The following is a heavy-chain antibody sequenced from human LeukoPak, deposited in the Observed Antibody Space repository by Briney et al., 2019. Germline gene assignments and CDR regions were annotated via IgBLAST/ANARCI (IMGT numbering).Heavy chain of an antibody. CDR2: IKQDGSEK. J-gene: IGHJ4*02. Sequence: GGSLRLSCAASGFTFSNYYMSWVRQAPGKGLEWVANIKQDGSEKNYVDSVKGRFTISRDNAKNSLYLQMNSLRAEDTAVYYCARDRTAAGLFDYWGQGTLVTVSS. CDR3: ARDRTAAGLFDY. D-gene: IGHD6-13*01. CDR1: GFTFSNYY. V-gene: IGHV3-7*01.